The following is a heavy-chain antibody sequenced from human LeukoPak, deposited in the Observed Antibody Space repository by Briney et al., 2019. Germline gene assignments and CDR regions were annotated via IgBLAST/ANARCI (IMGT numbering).Heavy chain of an antibody. V-gene: IGHV3-13*01. Sequence: GGSLRLSCAASGFTFSSYDMHWGRQATGKGLEWVSAIGTAGDTYYPGSVKGRFTISRENAKNSLYLQMNSLRAGDTAVYYCARGAVPAAIGGLVDYWGQGTLVTVSS. CDR3: ARGAVPAAIGGLVDY. D-gene: IGHD2-2*01. CDR2: IGTAGDT. CDR1: GFTFSSYD. J-gene: IGHJ4*02.